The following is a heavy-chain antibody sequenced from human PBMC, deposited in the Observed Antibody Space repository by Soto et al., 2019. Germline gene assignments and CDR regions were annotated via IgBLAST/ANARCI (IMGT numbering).Heavy chain of an antibody. V-gene: IGHV5-10-1*01. CDR1: GYSFTPYW. CDR3: ARLTLVNDRSGNHIFDH. D-gene: IGHD3-22*01. J-gene: IGHJ4*02. CDR2: IDPTDSYT. Sequence: GESLKISCQASGYSFTPYWISWVRQMPGKGLKCMGRIDPTDSYTDYGPSFEGHVTMSVDRSINTAYLEWSSLKASDSAMYYCARLTLVNDRSGNHIFDHWVLGTLLTV.